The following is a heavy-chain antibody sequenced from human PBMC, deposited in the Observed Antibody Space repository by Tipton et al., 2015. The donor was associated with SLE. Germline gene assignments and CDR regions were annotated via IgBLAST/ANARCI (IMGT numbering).Heavy chain of an antibody. J-gene: IGHJ6*03. CDR3: ARAPRYSSGYYYYMDV. CDR2: ISENGFYT. CDR1: GFTFSSYA. V-gene: IGHV3-23*01. D-gene: IGHD6-19*01. Sequence: SLRLSCAASGFTFSSYAISWVRQAPGKGLEWVSDISENGFYTNYADSVKGRFTISRDNSKNTLYLQMNSLRAEDTAVYYCARAPRYSSGYYYYMDVWGKGTTVTVSS.